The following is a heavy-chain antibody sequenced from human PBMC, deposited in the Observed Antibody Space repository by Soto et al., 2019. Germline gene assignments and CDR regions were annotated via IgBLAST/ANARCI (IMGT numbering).Heavy chain of an antibody. Sequence: SETLSLTCAVSGGSICSGGYSWSWIRQPPGKGLEWIGYIYHSGSTYYNPSLKSRVTISVDRSKNQFSLKLSSVTAADTAVYYCSRVPGPWGQGTLVTVSS. J-gene: IGHJ5*02. CDR1: GGSICSGGYS. CDR2: IYHSGST. CDR3: SRVPGP. V-gene: IGHV4-30-2*01.